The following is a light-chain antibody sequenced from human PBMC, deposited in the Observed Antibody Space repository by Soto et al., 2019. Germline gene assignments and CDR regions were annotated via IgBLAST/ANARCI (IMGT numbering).Light chain of an antibody. CDR2: AAS. Sequence: AIQMTQSPSSLSASVGDRVTITCRASQGIGNDVAWYQQKPGKAPKLLIYAASSLQSGVPSRFSGSGSGTEFTLTINSLQPDDSAIYYCQQYSSLVTFGQGTKLEI. V-gene: IGKV1-6*01. CDR3: QQYSSLVT. CDR1: QGIGND. J-gene: IGKJ2*01.